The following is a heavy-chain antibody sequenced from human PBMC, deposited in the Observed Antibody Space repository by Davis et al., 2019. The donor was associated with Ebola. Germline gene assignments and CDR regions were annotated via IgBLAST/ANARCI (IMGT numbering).Heavy chain of an antibody. V-gene: IGHV3-15*01. Sequence: PGGSLRLSCAASGFTFSNAWMSWVRQAPGKGLEWVGRIKSKADGGTTDYAAPVKGRFTISRDDSKNTLYLQMNSLKTDDTAVYYCSVYCISAGCYAAYYYGVDVWGQGTTVTVSS. CDR3: SVYCISAGCYAAYYYGVDV. J-gene: IGHJ6*02. CDR2: IKSKADGGTT. CDR1: GFTFSNAW. D-gene: IGHD2-2*01.